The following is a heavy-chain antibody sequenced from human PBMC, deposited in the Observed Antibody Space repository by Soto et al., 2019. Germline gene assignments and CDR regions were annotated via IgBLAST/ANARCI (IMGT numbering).Heavy chain of an antibody. J-gene: IGHJ3*02. Sequence: GGSLRLSCAASGFTFSSYSMNWVRQAPGKGLEWVSSISSSSSYIYYADSVKGRFTISRDNAKNSLYLQMNSLRAKDTAVYYCARDYIGYCSSTSCDAFDIWGQGTMVTVSS. CDR2: ISSSSSYI. D-gene: IGHD2-2*01. CDR3: ARDYIGYCSSTSCDAFDI. V-gene: IGHV3-21*01. CDR1: GFTFSSYS.